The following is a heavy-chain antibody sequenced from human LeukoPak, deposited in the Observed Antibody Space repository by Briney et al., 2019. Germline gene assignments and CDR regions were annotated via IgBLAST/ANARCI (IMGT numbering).Heavy chain of an antibody. CDR3: ARAQDGYNFSGYFQH. Sequence: ASVKVSCKVSGYTLTELSMHWVRQAPGKGLEWMGGFDPEDGETIYAQKFQGRVTMTEDTSTDTAYMELSSLRSEDTAVYYCARAQDGYNFSGYFQHWGQGTLVTVSS. D-gene: IGHD5-24*01. CDR1: GYTLTELS. CDR2: FDPEDGET. J-gene: IGHJ1*01. V-gene: IGHV1-24*01.